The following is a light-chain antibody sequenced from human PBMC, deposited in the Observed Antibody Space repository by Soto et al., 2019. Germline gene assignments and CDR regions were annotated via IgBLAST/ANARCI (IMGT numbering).Light chain of an antibody. V-gene: IGLV2-23*01. J-gene: IGLJ1*01. CDR2: EGS. CDR3: CSYAGYSTFV. CDR1: SSDVGSYTL. Sequence: QPVLTQPASVSGSPGQSITISCPGTSSDVGSYTLVSWYQQHPGKGPKLMIYEGSKRPSGVSNRFSGSKSGNTASLTISGLQAEDEADYYCCSYAGYSTFVFGTGTKLTVL.